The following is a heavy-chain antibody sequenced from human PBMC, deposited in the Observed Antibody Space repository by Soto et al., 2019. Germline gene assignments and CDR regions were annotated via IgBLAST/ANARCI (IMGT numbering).Heavy chain of an antibody. CDR1: GGSITSYY. D-gene: IGHD4-4*01. Sequence: QVQLQESGPELVKPSETLSLTCTVSGGSITSYYWSWIRQPPGKGLEWIGQIYYSGSSNYNPSLKSRVTISVDTSKYQFSLKLSSVTAADTAVYYCARDGYTVSPNYYYGMDVWGQGTTVTVSS. CDR3: ARDGYTVSPNYYYGMDV. V-gene: IGHV4-59*01. CDR2: IYYSGSS. J-gene: IGHJ6*02.